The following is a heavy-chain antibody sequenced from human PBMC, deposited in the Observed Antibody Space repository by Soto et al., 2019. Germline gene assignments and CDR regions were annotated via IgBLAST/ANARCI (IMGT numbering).Heavy chain of an antibody. CDR1: GFTFSSYG. V-gene: IGHV3-33*01. CDR3: ARDEKWELPLRYYYYYGMDV. D-gene: IGHD1-26*01. Sequence: ESGGGVVQPGRSLRLSCAASGFTFSSYGMHWVRQAPGKGLEWVAVIWYDVSNKYYADSVKGRFTISRDNSKNTLYLQMNSLRAEDTAVYYCARDEKWELPLRYYYYYGMDVWGQGTTVTVSS. CDR2: IWYDVSNK. J-gene: IGHJ6*02.